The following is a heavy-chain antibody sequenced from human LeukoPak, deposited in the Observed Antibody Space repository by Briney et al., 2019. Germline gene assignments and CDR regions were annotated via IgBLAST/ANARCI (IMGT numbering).Heavy chain of an antibody. Sequence: GGSLRLSCAASEFTFSNYGMHWVRQAPGKGLELVAGISSDGSEEYYADSVEGRFTISRDNPKNTLYLEMNSLRAEDTAVYYCAKGDSGFYFYFDYWGQGTLVSVPS. D-gene: IGHD3-22*01. CDR3: AKGDSGFYFYFDY. J-gene: IGHJ4*02. V-gene: IGHV3-30*18. CDR1: EFTFSNYG. CDR2: ISSDGSEE.